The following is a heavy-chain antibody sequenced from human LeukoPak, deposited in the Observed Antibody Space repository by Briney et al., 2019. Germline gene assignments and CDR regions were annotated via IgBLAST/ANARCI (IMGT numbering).Heavy chain of an antibody. J-gene: IGHJ5*02. Sequence: TLSLTCTVSGGSISSGGYYWSWIRQHPGKGLEWIGYIYYSGSTYYNPSLKSRVTISVDTSKNQFSLKLSSVTAADTAVYYCATSYSSSSDGNWFDPWGQGTLVTVSS. CDR3: ATSYSSSSDGNWFDP. D-gene: IGHD6-6*01. V-gene: IGHV4-31*03. CDR2: IYYSGST. CDR1: GGSISSGGYY.